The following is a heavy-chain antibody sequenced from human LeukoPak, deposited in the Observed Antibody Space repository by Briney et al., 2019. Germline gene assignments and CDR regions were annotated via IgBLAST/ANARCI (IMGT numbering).Heavy chain of an antibody. CDR1: GYSFTGHY. CDR3: ARGVVIAPQTFDY. V-gene: IGHV1-2*02. D-gene: IGHD2-21*01. CDR2: INPKSGGT. J-gene: IGHJ4*02. Sequence: ASVKVSCKASGYSFTGHYMHWVRQAPGQGLEWMGWINPKSGGTNYAQKFQGRVTMTRDTSISTAYMDMSSLRSDDTAVYYCARGVVIAPQTFDYWGQGTLVTVSS.